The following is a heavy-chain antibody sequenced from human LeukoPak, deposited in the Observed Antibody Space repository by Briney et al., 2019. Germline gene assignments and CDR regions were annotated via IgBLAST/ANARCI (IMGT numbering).Heavy chain of an antibody. CDR3: ARVVAAAGNNWFGP. CDR2: INHSGST. V-gene: IGHV4-34*01. J-gene: IGHJ5*02. D-gene: IGHD6-13*01. CDR1: GGSFSGYY. Sequence: PSETLSLTCAVYGGSFSGYYWSWIRQPPGKGLEWIGEINHSGSTNYNPSLQSRVTISVDTSKNQFSLKLNSVTAADTAVYYCARVVAAAGNNWFGPWGQGTLVTVSS.